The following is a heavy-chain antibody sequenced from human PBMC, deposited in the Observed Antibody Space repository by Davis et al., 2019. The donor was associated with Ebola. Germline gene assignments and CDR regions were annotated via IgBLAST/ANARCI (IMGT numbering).Heavy chain of an antibody. Sequence: SLKISCTGSGFTFGDYTMTWVRQAPGKGLEWVGFIRSEAFGGTIEYAASVKGRFSITRDDSESIAHLQMNSLKSEDTAVYYCTREASYGNIHWFDSWGQGTLVTVSS. CDR1: GFTFGDYT. CDR3: TREASYGNIHWFDS. J-gene: IGHJ5*01. CDR2: IRSEAFGGTI. D-gene: IGHD1-26*01. V-gene: IGHV3-49*04.